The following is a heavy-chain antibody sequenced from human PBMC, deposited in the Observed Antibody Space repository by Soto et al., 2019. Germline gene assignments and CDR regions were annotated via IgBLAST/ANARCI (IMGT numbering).Heavy chain of an antibody. CDR1: GGSISSYY. CDR3: AREEYMITFGGGFDY. D-gene: IGHD3-16*01. CDR2: IYYSGST. Sequence: SETQSLTCTVSGGSISSYYWSWIRQPPGKGLEWIGYIYYSGSTNYHPSLKSRVTISVDTSKNQFSLKLSSVTAADTAVYYCAREEYMITFGGGFDYWGQGTLVTVSS. J-gene: IGHJ4*02. V-gene: IGHV4-59*01.